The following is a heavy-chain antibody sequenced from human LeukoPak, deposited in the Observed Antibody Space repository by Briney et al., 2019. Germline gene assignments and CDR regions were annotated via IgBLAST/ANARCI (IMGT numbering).Heavy chain of an antibody. D-gene: IGHD2-15*01. Sequence: ASVKVSCKASGYTFTSYAMNWVRQAPGQGLEWMGWISAYNGNTNYAQKLQGRVTMTTDTSTSTAYMELRSLRSDDTAVYYCASKGSSNAFDIWGQGTMVTVSS. J-gene: IGHJ3*02. CDR3: ASKGSSNAFDI. CDR1: GYTFTSYA. CDR2: ISAYNGNT. V-gene: IGHV1-18*01.